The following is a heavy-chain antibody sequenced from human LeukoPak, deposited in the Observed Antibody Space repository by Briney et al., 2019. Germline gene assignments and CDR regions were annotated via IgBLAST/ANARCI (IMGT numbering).Heavy chain of an antibody. D-gene: IGHD2-15*01. J-gene: IGHJ4*02. CDR1: TDSTNTYY. CDR3: VRLRWELLAPYFDH. V-gene: IGHV4-59*01. CDR2: IYHSGST. Sequence: SETPSLTCSVPTDSTNTYYGSWIRQSPGKGLEWIGHIYHSGSTDYNPSFKSRVTISIDMSKKEFSLKLTSVTVADTAMYYCVRLRWELLAPYFDHWGQGAFVIVSS.